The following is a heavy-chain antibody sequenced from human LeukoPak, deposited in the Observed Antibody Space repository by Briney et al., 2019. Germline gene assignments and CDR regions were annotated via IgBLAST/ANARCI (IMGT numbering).Heavy chain of an antibody. V-gene: IGHV1-2*02. J-gene: IGHJ5*02. CDR2: VSTDSGAA. CDR1: GYHFTGYH. CDR3: AGLGSTVKGRIDP. D-gene: IGHD5/OR15-5a*01. Sequence: ASVKVSCKASGYHFTGYHVHWVRQAPGQGLEWMGRVSTDSGAADIAQKFQGRVTMTRDTSISTAYMELSRLTSDDSAVYYCAGLGSTVKGRIDPWGQGTSVTVSS.